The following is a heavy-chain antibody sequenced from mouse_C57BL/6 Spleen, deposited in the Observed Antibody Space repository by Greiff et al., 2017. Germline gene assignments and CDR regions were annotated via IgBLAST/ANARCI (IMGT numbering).Heavy chain of an antibody. V-gene: IGHV1-64*01. CDR1: GYTFTSYW. CDR3: ARSRGYFDV. Sequence: QVQLQQPGAELVKPGASVTLSCKASGYTFTSYWMHWVKQRPGQGLEWIGMIHPNSGSTNYNEKLKSKATLTVDKSSSAAYMQLSNLTSEDSAVYYCARSRGYFDVWGTGTTVTVSS. CDR2: IHPNSGST. J-gene: IGHJ1*03.